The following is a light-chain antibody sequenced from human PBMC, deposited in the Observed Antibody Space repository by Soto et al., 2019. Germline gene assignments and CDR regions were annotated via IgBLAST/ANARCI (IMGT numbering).Light chain of an antibody. CDR1: SSDVGSYNL. Sequence: QSALTQPASVSGSPGQSITISCTGTSSDVGSYNLVSWYQQHPGKAPKLMIYEGSKRPSGVSNRFSGSKSGNTASLTISGPQAEDEADYYCCSYAGSSSVVFGGGTQLTV. CDR2: EGS. CDR3: CSYAGSSSVV. V-gene: IGLV2-23*01. J-gene: IGLJ2*01.